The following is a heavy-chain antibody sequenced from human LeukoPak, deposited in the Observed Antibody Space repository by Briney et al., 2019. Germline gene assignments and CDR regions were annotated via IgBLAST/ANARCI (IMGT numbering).Heavy chain of an antibody. D-gene: IGHD5-18*01. V-gene: IGHV3-9*01. CDR1: GFSFDDHA. Sequence: GGSLRLSCAASGFSFDDHAMHWVRQAPGKGLEWVSGISWNSGSIGYADSVKGRFTISGDNAKNSLYLQMNSLRAEDTAVYYCAREVVDTAMMYYFDYWGQGTLVTVSS. CDR2: ISWNSGSI. CDR3: AREVVDTAMMYYFDY. J-gene: IGHJ4*02.